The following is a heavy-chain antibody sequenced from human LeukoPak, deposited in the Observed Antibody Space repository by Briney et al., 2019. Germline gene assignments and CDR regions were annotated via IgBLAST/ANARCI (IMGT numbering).Heavy chain of an antibody. J-gene: IGHJ4*02. V-gene: IGHV3-21*03. CDR3: ARVWYSGSSPVDY. D-gene: IGHD1-26*01. Sequence: GGSLRLSCAASGFTFSSYSMNWVRQAPGKGLEWVSSISSSSSYIYYADSVKGRFTISRDNAKNSLYLQMNSLRAEDTAVYYCARVWYSGSSPVDYWGQGTLVTVSS. CDR1: GFTFSSYS. CDR2: ISSSSSYI.